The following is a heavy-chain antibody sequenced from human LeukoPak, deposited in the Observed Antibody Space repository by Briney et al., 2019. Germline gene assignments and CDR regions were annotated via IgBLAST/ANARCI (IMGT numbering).Heavy chain of an antibody. D-gene: IGHD5-18*01. CDR2: ISWNSGNI. CDR1: GFTFDDYA. J-gene: IGHJ4*02. CDR3: TRGRLSGYSYGYYFDY. V-gene: IGHV3-9*01. Sequence: GGSLRLSCTASGFTFDDYAIHWVRHTPGKGLEWVSGISWNSGNINYADSVKGRFTISRDNAKNSLYLQMNSLRPDDTAFYYCTRGRLSGYSYGYYFDYWGQGTLVTVSS.